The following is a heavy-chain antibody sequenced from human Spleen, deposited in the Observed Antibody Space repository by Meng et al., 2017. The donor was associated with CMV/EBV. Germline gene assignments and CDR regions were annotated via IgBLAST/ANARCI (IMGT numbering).Heavy chain of an antibody. J-gene: IGHJ4*02. CDR2: IWYDGTNK. V-gene: IGHV3-33*06. Sequence: GESLKISCAASGFTFSSCSIHWVRQAPGKGLEWVAVIWYDGTNKYYADSVKGRFTISRDNSKNTLYLQMNSLRAEDTAVYYCAKDSSGKYGSGAGDYWGQGTLVTVSS. CDR3: AKDSSGKYGSGAGDY. D-gene: IGHD3-10*01. CDR1: GFTFSSCS.